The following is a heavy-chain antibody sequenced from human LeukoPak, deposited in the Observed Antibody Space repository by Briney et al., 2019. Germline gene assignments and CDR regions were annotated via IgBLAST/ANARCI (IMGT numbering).Heavy chain of an antibody. CDR2: IKQDGSEK. CDR1: GFTFSSYW. D-gene: IGHD3-3*01. J-gene: IGHJ3*02. CDR3: ARGSLRFLEYDI. Sequence: GGSLRLSCAAPGFTFSSYWMSWVRQAPGKRLEWVANIKQDGSEKYYVDSVKGRFTISKANAKNSLYMQMNSLRAEDTAVYYCARGSLRFLEYDIWGQGTVVTVSS. V-gene: IGHV3-7*01.